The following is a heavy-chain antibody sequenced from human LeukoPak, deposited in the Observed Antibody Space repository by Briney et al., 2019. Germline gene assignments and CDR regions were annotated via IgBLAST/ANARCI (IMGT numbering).Heavy chain of an antibody. V-gene: IGHV3-64*01. Sequence: GGSLRLSCAASGFTLSSYAMHWVRQAPGKGLEDVSGIRSNGGSTYYANSVRDRFTISRDNSKNTLYLQMGSLRAEDMAVYYCVRASGTYAGDYYGMDFWGQGTTVTVSS. CDR1: GFTLSSYA. CDR3: VRASGTYAGDYYGMDF. CDR2: IRSNGGST. J-gene: IGHJ6*02. D-gene: IGHD1-26*01.